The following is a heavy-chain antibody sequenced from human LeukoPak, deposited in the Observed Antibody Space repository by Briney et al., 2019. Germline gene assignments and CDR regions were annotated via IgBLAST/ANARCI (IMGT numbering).Heavy chain of an antibody. CDR1: GYTFTGYI. Sequence: GASVKVSCKASGYTFTGYIMHWMRQAPGQGLEWMGWINPKSGDTKYTQKFQGRVTLTRDTSTGTAYVELNRLRSDDTAVYYCARDLVDTAMWEFDYWGQGTLVTVSS. J-gene: IGHJ4*02. D-gene: IGHD5-18*01. CDR2: INPKSGDT. V-gene: IGHV1-2*02. CDR3: ARDLVDTAMWEFDY.